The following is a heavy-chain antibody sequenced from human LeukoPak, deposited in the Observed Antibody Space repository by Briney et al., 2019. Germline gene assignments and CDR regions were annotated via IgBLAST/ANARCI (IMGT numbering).Heavy chain of an antibody. CDR3: VKVSTTVGATFFDY. CDR1: GFTFSKYA. CDR2: INRKGEDT. V-gene: IGHV3-64D*06. Sequence: GGSLTLFCSASGFTFSKYAMHGVRQSPGGGLVYISGINRKGEDTFHANSVKGRFTMPRNHSKNTLYLQMSSLRAEDTAVYYCVKVSTTVGATFFDYWGQGTLVTVSS. D-gene: IGHD1-26*01. J-gene: IGHJ4*02.